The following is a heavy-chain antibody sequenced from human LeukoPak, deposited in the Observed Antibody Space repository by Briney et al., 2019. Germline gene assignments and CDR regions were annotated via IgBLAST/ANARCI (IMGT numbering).Heavy chain of an antibody. CDR1: GYSINRGYY. CDR2: IYHSGTT. D-gene: IGHD2-21*01. V-gene: IGHV4-38-2*02. J-gene: IGHJ6*03. Sequence: PSETLSLTCTVSGYSINRGYYWGWIRQPPGKGLEWIGTIYHSGTTYYSPSLKTRVTMSLDTSKNQFSLKLSSVTAADTAVYYCARGKVLLASYYYYYMDVWGKGTTVTVSS. CDR3: ARGKVLLASYYYYYMDV.